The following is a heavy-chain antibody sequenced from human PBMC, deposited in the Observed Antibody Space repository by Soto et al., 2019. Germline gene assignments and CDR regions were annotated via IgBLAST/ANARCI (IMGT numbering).Heavy chain of an antibody. CDR3: ARGGHVVVVTAALDY. CDR1: GDTFTDYY. CDR2: VNPSGGHT. J-gene: IGHJ4*02. D-gene: IGHD2-21*02. Sequence: QVQLMQSGAEVKKPGASVKVSCKASGDTFTDYYIHWVRQAPGQGLEWMGTVNPSGGHTTYAQHFLGSVTXTGAPSXXTLYMELTSLTSDDTAIYDCARGGHVVVVTAALDYWGQGTLVTVSS. V-gene: IGHV1-46*01.